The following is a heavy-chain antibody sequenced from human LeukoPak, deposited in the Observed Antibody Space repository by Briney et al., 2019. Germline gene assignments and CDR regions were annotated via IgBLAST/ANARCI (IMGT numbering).Heavy chain of an antibody. CDR2: ILGSGGST. Sequence: GASLRLSCAASGFTFSNYAMSWVRQAPGKGLEWVSAILGSGGSTYYADSVKGRFTVSRDNSKGTLYLQMNSLRAEDTALYYCAKWGDYDVLTGYYVPDYWGQGTLVTVSS. CDR3: AKWGDYDVLTGYYVPDY. J-gene: IGHJ4*02. CDR1: GFTFSNYA. D-gene: IGHD3-9*01. V-gene: IGHV3-23*01.